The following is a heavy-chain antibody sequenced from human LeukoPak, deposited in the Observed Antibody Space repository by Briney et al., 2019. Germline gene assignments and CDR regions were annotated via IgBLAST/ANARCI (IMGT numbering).Heavy chain of an antibody. CDR2: IYYSGST. V-gene: IGHV4-30-4*07. D-gene: IGHD3-10*01. J-gene: IGHJ4*02. Sequence: SETLSLTCAVSGGSISSGGYSWSWIRQPPGKGLEWVGCIYYSGSTYYNPSLKSRVTISVDTSKNQFSLRLSSVTAADTAVYYCARRRIRFYGSGSRFDYWGQGTLVTVSS. CDR3: ARRRIRFYGSGSRFDY. CDR1: GGSISSGGYS.